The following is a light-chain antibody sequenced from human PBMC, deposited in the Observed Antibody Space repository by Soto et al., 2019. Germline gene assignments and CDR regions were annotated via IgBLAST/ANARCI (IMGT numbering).Light chain of an antibody. V-gene: IGKV3-11*01. CDR3: QQRSNGPSYT. CDR1: QSVSSY. CDR2: EAS. Sequence: EIVLTQSPATLSSSPGERATLSCRASQSVSSYLAWYQQKPGQAPRLLIYEASNRATGIPARFSGSGSGTDFTLTISSLEPEDFAVYYCQQRSNGPSYTFGQGTKLEIK. J-gene: IGKJ2*01.